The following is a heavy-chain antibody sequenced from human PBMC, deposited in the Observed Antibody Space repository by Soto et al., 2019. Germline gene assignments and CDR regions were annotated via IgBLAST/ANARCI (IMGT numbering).Heavy chain of an antibody. Sequence: SQTVSLTCAISGDSVSSNSSAWNWIRQSPSRGLEWLGRTYYRSKWYNDYAVSVKSRITINPDPSKNQFSLQLNSVTPEDTAVYYCAREDSSGYKGHYYYYGMDVWGQGTTVTVSS. V-gene: IGHV6-1*01. J-gene: IGHJ6*02. D-gene: IGHD6-19*01. CDR2: TYYRSKWYN. CDR3: AREDSSGYKGHYYYYGMDV. CDR1: GDSVSSNSSA.